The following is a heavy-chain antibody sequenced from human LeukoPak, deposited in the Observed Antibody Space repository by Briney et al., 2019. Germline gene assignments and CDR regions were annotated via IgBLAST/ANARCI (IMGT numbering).Heavy chain of an antibody. Sequence: ASVKVSCKASGYTFTGYYMHWVRQAPGQGLGWVGWINPNSGGTNYAQKFQGRVTMTRDTSISTAYMELSRLRSDDTAVYYCARVRGYYDSSGYYDYWGQGTLVTVSS. CDR2: INPNSGGT. CDR3: ARVRGYYDSSGYYDY. V-gene: IGHV1-2*02. J-gene: IGHJ4*02. D-gene: IGHD3-22*01. CDR1: GYTFTGYY.